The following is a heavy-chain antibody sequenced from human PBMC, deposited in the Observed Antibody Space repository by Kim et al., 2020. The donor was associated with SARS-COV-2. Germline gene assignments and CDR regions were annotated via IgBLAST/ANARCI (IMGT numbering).Heavy chain of an antibody. J-gene: IGHJ4*02. Sequence: GGSLRLSCAASGFTFSSYAMSWVRQAPGKGLEWVSAISGSGGSTYYADSVKGRFTISRDNSKNTLYLQMNSLRAEDTAVYYCAKGTLGFGIPNRTGGEFDYWGQGTLVTVSS. V-gene: IGHV3-23*01. CDR1: GFTFSSYA. CDR2: ISGSGGST. D-gene: IGHD3-10*01. CDR3: AKGTLGFGIPNRTGGEFDY.